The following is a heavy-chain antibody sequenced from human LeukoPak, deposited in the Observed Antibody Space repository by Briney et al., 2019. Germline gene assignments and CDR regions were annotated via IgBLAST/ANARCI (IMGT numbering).Heavy chain of an antibody. CDR2: VTKDGGET. CDR3: RRGHWDDHA. CDR1: GYTFTDYW. J-gene: IGHJ5*02. V-gene: IGHV3-7*01. Sequence: SGGSLRLSCAGSGYTFTDYWMHWVRQAPGKGLEWVASVTKDGGETYYVDSAKGRFTISRDKAKNSVHLQMSSLRDQDTAVYWCRRGHWDDHAWGQGTLVTVSS. D-gene: IGHD7-27*01.